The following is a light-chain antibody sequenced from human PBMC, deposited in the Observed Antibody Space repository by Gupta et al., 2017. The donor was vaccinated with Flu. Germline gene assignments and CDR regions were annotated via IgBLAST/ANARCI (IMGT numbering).Light chain of an antibody. CDR3: FSTDSSTNNWV. Sequence: QTDTMTCSGAAVVKNYICCYQHTTGQAPELILFKQTNRASGIPERFSGSTSGTAASVTTNGAQVVEEADYYCFSTDSSTNNWVFGRGTKLTVL. CDR1: AVVKNY. V-gene: IGLV3-10*01. J-gene: IGLJ3*02. CDR2: KQT.